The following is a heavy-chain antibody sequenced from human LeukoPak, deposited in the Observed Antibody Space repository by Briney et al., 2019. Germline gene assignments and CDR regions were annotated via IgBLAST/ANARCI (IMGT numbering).Heavy chain of an antibody. CDR2: INHSGST. J-gene: IGHJ4*02. V-gene: IGHV4-34*01. Sequence: SETLSLTCAVYGGSFSGYYWSWIRQPPGKGLEWIGEINHSGSTNYNPSLKSRVTISVDTSKNQFSLKLSSVTAADTAVYYCARFAVTTTGDYWGQGTLVTVSS. CDR1: GGSFSGYY. CDR3: ARFAVTTTGDY. D-gene: IGHD4-17*01.